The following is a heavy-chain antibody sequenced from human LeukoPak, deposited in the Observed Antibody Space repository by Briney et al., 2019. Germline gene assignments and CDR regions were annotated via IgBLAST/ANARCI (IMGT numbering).Heavy chain of an antibody. Sequence: GRSLRLSCAASGFTFSSYAMSWVRQAPGKGLEWVSAISGSGGSTYYADSVKGRFTISRDNSKNTLYLQMNSLRAEDTAVYYCAKGTARPTWYFDYWGQGTLVTVSS. J-gene: IGHJ4*02. CDR1: GFTFSSYA. CDR3: AKGTARPTWYFDY. V-gene: IGHV3-23*01. CDR2: ISGSGGST. D-gene: IGHD6-6*01.